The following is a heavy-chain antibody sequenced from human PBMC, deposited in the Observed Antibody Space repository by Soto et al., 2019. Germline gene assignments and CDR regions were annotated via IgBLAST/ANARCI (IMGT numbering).Heavy chain of an antibody. CDR3: ARRGAVAGLHY. J-gene: IGHJ4*02. V-gene: IGHV3-74*01. D-gene: IGHD6-19*01. CDR2: INSDGSST. Sequence: EVQLVESGGGLVQPGGSLRVSCAASGFTFSSYWMHWVRQAPGKGLVWVSRINSDGSSTSYADSVKGRFTISRENAKNTLYLQMNSLRADDTAIYYCARRGAVAGLHYWGQGTLVTVSS. CDR1: GFTFSSYW.